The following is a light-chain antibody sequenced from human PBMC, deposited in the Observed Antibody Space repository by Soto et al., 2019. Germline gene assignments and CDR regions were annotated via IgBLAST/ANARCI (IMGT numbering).Light chain of an antibody. V-gene: IGKV1-5*03. J-gene: IGKJ1*01. CDR3: QQYNNYPWT. CDR1: QSISSW. Sequence: DIQMTQSPSTLSASVGDRVTMTCRASQSISSWLAWYQQKPGKAPKLLIYKASSLESGVPSRFSGSGSGTEFILTISSLQPDDFATYYCQQYNNYPWTFGQGTKVEIK. CDR2: KAS.